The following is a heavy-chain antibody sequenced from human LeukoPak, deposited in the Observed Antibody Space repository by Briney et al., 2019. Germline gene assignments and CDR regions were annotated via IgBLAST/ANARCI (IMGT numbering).Heavy chain of an antibody. CDR1: GFSFSSYA. CDR2: LKGTGEK. CDR3: ARASWVSSADAVW. J-gene: IGHJ4*02. Sequence: GGSQTLSCVASGFSFSSYAMSWVRQTPARGLEWVSSLKGTGEKYYADSVKGRFTLSRDDSRNTVYLQLNNLRVDDTGVYYCARASWVSSADAVWWGQGTVVTDSS. D-gene: IGHD3-16*01. V-gene: IGHV3-23*01.